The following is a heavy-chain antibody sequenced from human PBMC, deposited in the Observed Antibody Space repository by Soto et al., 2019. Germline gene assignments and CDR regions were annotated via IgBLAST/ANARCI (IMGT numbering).Heavy chain of an antibody. J-gene: IGHJ4*02. CDR3: VRGEWELSY. Sequence: QAQLVQSGAEVKKPGASVKISCKTSGYTFTSYDVNWVRQATGQGLEWMGWMNPNSGNTGYAQKFQGRVTMTRDTSISTAYMELSSLISEDTAVYYCVRGEWELSYWGQGTLVTVSS. CDR1: GYTFTSYD. CDR2: MNPNSGNT. V-gene: IGHV1-8*01. D-gene: IGHD1-26*01.